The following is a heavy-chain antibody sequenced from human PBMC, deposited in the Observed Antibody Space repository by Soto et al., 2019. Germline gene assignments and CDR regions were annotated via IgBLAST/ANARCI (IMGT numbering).Heavy chain of an antibody. Sequence: SETLSLTCTVSGGSIISYYWSWIRQPPGKGLEWIGYIYYSGSTNYNPSLKSRVTISVDTSKNQFSLKLSSVTAADTAVYYCARGYYDFWSGYLNWFDPWGQGTLVTVSS. J-gene: IGHJ5*02. V-gene: IGHV4-59*08. CDR1: GGSIISYY. D-gene: IGHD3-3*01. CDR3: ARGYYDFWSGYLNWFDP. CDR2: IYYSGST.